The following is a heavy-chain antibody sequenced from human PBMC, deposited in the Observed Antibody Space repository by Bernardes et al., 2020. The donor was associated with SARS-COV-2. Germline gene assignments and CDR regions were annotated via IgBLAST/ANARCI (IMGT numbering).Heavy chain of an antibody. CDR3: ARGPRLYDFWSGYTWFDP. V-gene: IGHV4-34*01. CDR2: INHSGST. D-gene: IGHD3-3*01. J-gene: IGHJ5*02. Sequence: SETLSLTCAVFGGSFSGYYWSWIRQPPGKGLEWIGEINHSGSTNYNPSLKSRVTMSVDTSKNQFSLKLSSVTAADTAVYYCARGPRLYDFWSGYTWFDPWGQGTLVTVSS. CDR1: GGSFSGYY.